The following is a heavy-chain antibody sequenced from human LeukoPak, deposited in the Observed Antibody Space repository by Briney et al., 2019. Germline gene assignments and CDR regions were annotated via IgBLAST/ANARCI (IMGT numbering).Heavy chain of an antibody. Sequence: SVKVSCKASGGTFNNYNINWVRQAPGQGLEWMGTIIPSFGIPSYAEKFKGRVTITADKSTSAAYMELSSLRPEDTAVYYCAREFWGTMVRGGAMDVWGLGTPVIVTS. CDR2: IIPSFGIP. J-gene: IGHJ6*02. V-gene: IGHV1-69*02. CDR3: AREFWGTMVRGGAMDV. D-gene: IGHD3-10*01. CDR1: GGTFNNYN.